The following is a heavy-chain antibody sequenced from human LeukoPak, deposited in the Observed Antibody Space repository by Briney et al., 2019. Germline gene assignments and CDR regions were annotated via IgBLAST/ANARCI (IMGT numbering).Heavy chain of an antibody. CDR3: ARTTHYYDSSGYITYAFDI. V-gene: IGHV4-59*01. CDR2: IYYSGST. CDR1: GVSISSYY. J-gene: IGHJ3*02. Sequence: PSETLSLTCTVSGVSISSYYWSWIRQPPGKGLEWIGYIYYSGSTNYNPSLKSRVTISVDTSKNQFSLKLSSVTAADTAVYYCARTTHYYDSSGYITYAFDIWGQGTMVTVSS. D-gene: IGHD3-22*01.